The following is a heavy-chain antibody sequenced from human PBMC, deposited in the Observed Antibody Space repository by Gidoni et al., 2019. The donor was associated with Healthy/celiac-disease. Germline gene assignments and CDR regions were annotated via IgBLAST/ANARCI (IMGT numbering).Heavy chain of an antibody. D-gene: IGHD6-19*01. J-gene: IGHJ6*02. CDR1: GYTFTGYY. CDR2: INPNSGGT. Sequence: QVQLGKSGAEVKKPGASVKVTCKASGYTFTGYYMHWVLQAPGQGLEWKGWINPNSGGTNYAQKFQGSVTMTRDTSISTAYMELSRLRSDDTAVYYCARGIAVAGPYYYYGMDVWGQVTTVTVSS. V-gene: IGHV1-2*02. CDR3: ARGIAVAGPYYYYGMDV.